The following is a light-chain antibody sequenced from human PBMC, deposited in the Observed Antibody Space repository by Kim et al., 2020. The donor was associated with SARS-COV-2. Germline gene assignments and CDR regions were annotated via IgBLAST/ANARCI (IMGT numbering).Light chain of an antibody. V-gene: IGKV1-12*01. J-gene: IGKJ4*01. Sequence: GSVGDRVTITCGASQSISNWLVWYQQKPGKAPKVLISDVSRLQSGVPSRFRGSGFGTEFTLTISSLQPDDFATYYCQQSSFFPLTFGGGIKVDIK. CDR1: QSISNW. CDR3: QQSSFFPLT. CDR2: DVS.